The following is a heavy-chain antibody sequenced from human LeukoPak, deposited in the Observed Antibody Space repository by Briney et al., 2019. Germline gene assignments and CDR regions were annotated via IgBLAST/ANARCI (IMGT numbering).Heavy chain of an antibody. CDR3: TRRYCTSTSCSHFDY. V-gene: IGHV3-48*01. CDR2: ISSSSSTI. J-gene: IGHJ4*02. Sequence: GGSLRLSCAASGFTFSSYSMNWVRQAPGKGLEWVSYISSSSSTIYYADSVKGRFTISRDNSKNTLYLQMGSLRAEDTAVYYCTRRYCTSTSCSHFDYWGQGTLVTVSS. CDR1: GFTFSSYS. D-gene: IGHD2-2*01.